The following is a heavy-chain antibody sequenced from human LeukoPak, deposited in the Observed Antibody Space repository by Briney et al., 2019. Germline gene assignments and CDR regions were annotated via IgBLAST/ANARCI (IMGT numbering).Heavy chain of an antibody. CDR2: IYYSGST. CDR3: ARLNRYGSGSYPY. J-gene: IGHJ4*02. CDR1: GGSISSSSYY. V-gene: IGHV4-39*01. D-gene: IGHD3-10*01. Sequence: SETLSLTCTVSGGSISSSSYYWGWIRQPPGKGLESIGSIYYSGSTYYNPSLKSRVTISVDTSKNQFSLKLSSVTAADTAVYYCARLNRYGSGSYPYWGQGTLVTVSS.